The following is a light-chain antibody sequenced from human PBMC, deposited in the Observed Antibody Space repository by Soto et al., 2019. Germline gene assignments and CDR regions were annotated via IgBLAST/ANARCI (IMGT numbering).Light chain of an antibody. CDR2: GAS. CDR1: HSVGSN. Sequence: VLTQSPTTLSMSPGERATLSCRASHSVGSNLAWYQQNPGQAPRLLIYGASTRATGVPARFSGSGSATQFTLTLSSLQSEDFGFYYCQQYKQWPVAFGGGTKVEIK. J-gene: IGKJ4*01. V-gene: IGKV3-15*01. CDR3: QQYKQWPVA.